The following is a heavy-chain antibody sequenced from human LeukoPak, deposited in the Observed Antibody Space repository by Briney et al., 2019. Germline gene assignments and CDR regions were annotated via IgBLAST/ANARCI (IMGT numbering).Heavy chain of an antibody. D-gene: IGHD1-26*01. CDR1: GFTFSSYP. CDR2: ITYDGSNK. V-gene: IGHV3-30*04. J-gene: IGHJ3*02. CDR3: ARDRSVGGTIGHGGFDI. Sequence: GGSLRLSCVASGFTFSSYPMHWIRQAPGKGLGWVAAITYDGSNKYYADSVKGRFTSSRDNSKNTLYLQMNSLRAEDTAVYYCARDRSVGGTIGHGGFDIWGQGTMVTVSS.